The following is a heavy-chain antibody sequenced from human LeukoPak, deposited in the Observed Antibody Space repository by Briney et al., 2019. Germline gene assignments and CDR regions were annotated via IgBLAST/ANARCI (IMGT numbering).Heavy chain of an antibody. Sequence: GGSLRLPCAASGFTFSSYATSWVRQAPGKGLEWVSAISGSGGSTYYADSVKGRFTISRDNSKNTLYLQMNSLRAEDTAVYYCAKDLPIVVVPAAIPSFDYWGQGTLVTVSS. J-gene: IGHJ4*02. CDR2: ISGSGGST. D-gene: IGHD2-2*02. CDR1: GFTFSSYA. V-gene: IGHV3-23*01. CDR3: AKDLPIVVVPAAIPSFDY.